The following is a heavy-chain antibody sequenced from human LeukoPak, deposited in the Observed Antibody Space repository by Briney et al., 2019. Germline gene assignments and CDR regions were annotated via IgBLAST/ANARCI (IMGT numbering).Heavy chain of an antibody. CDR1: GFIVSNNY. D-gene: IGHD3-10*01. CDR2: NYSGGNT. V-gene: IGHV3-66*01. CDR3: AGSSINILAQH. J-gene: IGHJ1*01. Sequence: GGSLRLSCAASGFIVSNNYMSWARQAPGKGLEWVSLNYSGGNTYYADPEKCRFAISRDNSKNTLYLQMKNLRAEDTAVYYCAGSSINILAQHWGQGTLVTVSS.